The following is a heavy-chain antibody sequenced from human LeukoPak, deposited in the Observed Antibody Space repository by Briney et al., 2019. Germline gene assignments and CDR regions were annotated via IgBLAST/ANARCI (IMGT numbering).Heavy chain of an antibody. CDR3: ARQGMNTATFDY. J-gene: IGHJ4*02. CDR2: IYYSGST. Sequence: SETLSLTCTVSGGSISTSYWSWIRQPPGKGLEWIGCIYYSGSTNYNPSLKSRVTISVDTSKNQFSLKLSSDTAADTAVYYCARQGMNTATFDYWGQGTLVTVSS. D-gene: IGHD4-17*01. V-gene: IGHV4-59*08. CDR1: GGSISTSY.